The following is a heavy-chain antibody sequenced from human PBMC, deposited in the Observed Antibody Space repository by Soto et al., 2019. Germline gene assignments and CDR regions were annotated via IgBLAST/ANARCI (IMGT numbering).Heavy chain of an antibody. D-gene: IGHD5-12*01. CDR2: IFSSGST. CDR1: GGSINTFY. V-gene: IGHV4-4*07. CDR3: AREGSYSAYNFAHGIQLWSFDF. Sequence: QVRLQESGPGLLKPSETLSLTCTVSGGSINTFYWSWVRQPAGKGLEWIGRIFSSGSTSFNPSLESRVAMPVDTSTNHFSLNLSSVTAADMAVYYCAREGSYSAYNFAHGIQLWSFDFWGQGALVTVSS. J-gene: IGHJ4*02.